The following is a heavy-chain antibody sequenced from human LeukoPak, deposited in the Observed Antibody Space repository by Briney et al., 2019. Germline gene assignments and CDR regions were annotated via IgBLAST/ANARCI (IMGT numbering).Heavy chain of an antibody. CDR1: GYSMSIGYY. J-gene: IGHJ3*02. D-gene: IGHD3-9*01. Sequence: SETLSLTCAVSGYSMSIGYYWGWIRQPPGKGLEWIGRIYHSGSTYSNPPLKSRVTISVDTSKKQFPLKLSSVTAADTAVYYCAREKDYFDWFHDAFDIWGQGTMVTVSS. V-gene: IGHV4-38-2*02. CDR3: AREKDYFDWFHDAFDI. CDR2: IYHSGST.